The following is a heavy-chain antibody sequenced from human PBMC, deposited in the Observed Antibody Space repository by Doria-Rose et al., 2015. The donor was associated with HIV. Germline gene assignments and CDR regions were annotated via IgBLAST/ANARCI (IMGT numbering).Heavy chain of an antibody. CDR1: GVSLSSPGMG. V-gene: IGHV2-26*01. D-gene: IGHD6-13*01. CDR2: MFSDDER. Sequence: QTTLKESGPVLVKPTETLTLTCTVSGVSLSSPGMGVSWIRQPPGKALEWLANMFSDDERSYKTSLRSRLTISRGTSKSQVVLTMTDMDPVDTATYYCARIKSSRWYHKYYFDFWGQGTLVIVS. CDR3: ARIKSSRWYHKYYFDF. J-gene: IGHJ4*02.